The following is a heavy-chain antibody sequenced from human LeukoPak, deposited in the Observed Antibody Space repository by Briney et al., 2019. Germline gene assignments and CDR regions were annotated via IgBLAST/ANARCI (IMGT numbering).Heavy chain of an antibody. D-gene: IGHD5-24*01. J-gene: IGHJ3*02. Sequence: SETLSLTCTVSGGSISSNSYYWGWIRQPPGKGLKWIGSIYYSGSTYYNPSLKSRVTISVDTSKNQFSLKLSSVTAADTAVYYCARVRDGYNDAYDIWGQGTMVTVSS. CDR1: GGSISSNSYY. CDR2: IYYSGST. CDR3: ARVRDGYNDAYDI. V-gene: IGHV4-39*07.